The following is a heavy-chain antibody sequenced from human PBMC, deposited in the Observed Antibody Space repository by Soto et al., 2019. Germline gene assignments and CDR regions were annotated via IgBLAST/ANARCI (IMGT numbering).Heavy chain of an antibody. J-gene: IGHJ3*02. CDR3: ARDTETLGPRANDALDI. CDR1: GYTFSAYT. Sequence: QAQLVQSGAEMKKPGASVKVSCKATGYTFSAYTMNWVRQAPGQSLEWMGWINAGSGNTKYSQNFQGRVSITRDTSARTVYMELTGLTSEDTAGYYCARDTETLGPRANDALDIWGQGTMVTVSS. V-gene: IGHV1-3*01. CDR2: INAGSGNT. D-gene: IGHD3-3*02.